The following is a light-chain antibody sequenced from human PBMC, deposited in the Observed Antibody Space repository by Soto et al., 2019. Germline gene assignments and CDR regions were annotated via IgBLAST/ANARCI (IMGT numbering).Light chain of an antibody. CDR3: ASWDDNLKGPV. V-gene: IGLV1-36*01. CDR1: SSNIRNNP. J-gene: IGLJ2*01. CDR2: NGD. Sequence: QSVLTQPPSVSEGPRQRVTISCSGSSSNIRNNPLNCMQQFQGKRPKLLIYNGDMVYSGVSDRFSGSKSGPSASLAISGLQSEDEADYSCASWDDNLKGPVFGRGTKLTVL.